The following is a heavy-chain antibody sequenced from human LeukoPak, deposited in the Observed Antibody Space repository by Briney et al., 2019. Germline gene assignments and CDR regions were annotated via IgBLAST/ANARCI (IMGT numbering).Heavy chain of an antibody. CDR2: ISAYNGNT. CDR1: GYTFTSYG. D-gene: IGHD3-10*01. J-gene: IGHJ4*02. Sequence: GASVKVSCKASGYTFTSYGISWVRQAPGQGLEWMGWISAYNGNTNYAQKLQGRVTMTTDTSTSTAYMELRSLRSDDTAVYYCARDRGAYYYGSGSFFDYSGQGTLVTASS. V-gene: IGHV1-18*01. CDR3: ARDRGAYYYGSGSFFDY.